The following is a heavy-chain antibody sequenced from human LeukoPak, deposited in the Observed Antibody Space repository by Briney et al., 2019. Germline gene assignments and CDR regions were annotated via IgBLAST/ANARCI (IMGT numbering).Heavy chain of an antibody. D-gene: IGHD6-13*01. CDR2: ISSSSSYI. CDR1: GFTFSSYS. Sequence: GVSLRLSCAASGFTFSSYSMNWVRQAPGKGLEWVSSISSSSSYIYYADSVKGRFTISRDNAKNSLYLQMNSLRAEDTAVYYCARDESSSWSMTPFDYWGQGTLVTVSS. V-gene: IGHV3-21*01. J-gene: IGHJ4*02. CDR3: ARDESSSWSMTPFDY.